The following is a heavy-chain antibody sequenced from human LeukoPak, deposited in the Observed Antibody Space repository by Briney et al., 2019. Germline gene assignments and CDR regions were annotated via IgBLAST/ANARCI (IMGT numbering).Heavy chain of an antibody. CDR2: IYTSGST. J-gene: IGHJ6*02. D-gene: IGHD6-6*01. V-gene: IGHV4-4*07. CDR1: GGSISSYY. CDR3: GSSPYYYDGMDV. Sequence: SETLSLTCTVSGGSISSYYWSWIRQPAGKGLEWIGRIYTSGSTNYNPSLKSRVTMSVDTSKNQFSLKLSSVTAADTAVYYCGSSPYYYDGMDVWGQGTTVTVSS.